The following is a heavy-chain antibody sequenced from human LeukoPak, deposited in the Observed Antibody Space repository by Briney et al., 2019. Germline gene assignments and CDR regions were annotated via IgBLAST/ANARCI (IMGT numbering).Heavy chain of an antibody. CDR1: GYSFTSYW. CDR3: ARRRYSYAYLFDY. Sequence: GESLKISCEGSGYSFTSYWIGWVRQIPGKGLEWMGIIYPGDSDTRYSTSFQGQVTISADKSISTAYLQWSSLKASDTAMYYCARRRYSYAYLFDYWGQGTLVTVSS. CDR2: IYPGDSDT. D-gene: IGHD5-18*01. V-gene: IGHV5-51*01. J-gene: IGHJ4*02.